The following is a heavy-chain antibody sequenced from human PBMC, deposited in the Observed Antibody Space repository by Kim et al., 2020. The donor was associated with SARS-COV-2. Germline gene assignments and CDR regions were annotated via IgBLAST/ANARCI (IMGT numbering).Heavy chain of an antibody. V-gene: IGHV3-74*01. Sequence: DESTTNYADSVKGRFTISRDNAKNTLYLQMNSLRAEDTAVYYCARGGGPDYWGQGTLVTVSS. CDR3: ARGGGPDY. J-gene: IGHJ4*02. CDR2: DESTT. D-gene: IGHD2-15*01.